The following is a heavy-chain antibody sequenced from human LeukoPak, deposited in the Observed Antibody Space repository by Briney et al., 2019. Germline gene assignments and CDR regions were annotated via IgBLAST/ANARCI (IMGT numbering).Heavy chain of an antibody. Sequence: PGRSLRLSCAASGFTFSSYAMHWVRQAPGKGLEWVAVISYDGSNKYYADSVKGRFTISRDNSKNTLYLQMNSLRAEDTAVYYCARAQWLTSLDYWGQGTLVTVSS. CDR3: ARAQWLTSLDY. CDR1: GFTFSSYA. CDR2: ISYDGSNK. D-gene: IGHD6-19*01. J-gene: IGHJ4*02. V-gene: IGHV3-30*04.